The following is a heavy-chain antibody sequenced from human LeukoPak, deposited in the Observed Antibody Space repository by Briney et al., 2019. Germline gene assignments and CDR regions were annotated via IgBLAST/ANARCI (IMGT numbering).Heavy chain of an antibody. D-gene: IGHD3-10*01. Sequence: GGSLRLSCAASGFTFSSYAMSWVRQAPGKGLEWVSAISGSGGSTYYADSVKGRFTISRDNSKNTLYLQMNSLRAEDTAVYYCAKEGGRGLLLWFGDRFGMDVWGQGTTVTVSS. V-gene: IGHV3-23*01. J-gene: IGHJ6*02. CDR2: ISGSGGST. CDR3: AKEGGRGLLLWFGDRFGMDV. CDR1: GFTFSSYA.